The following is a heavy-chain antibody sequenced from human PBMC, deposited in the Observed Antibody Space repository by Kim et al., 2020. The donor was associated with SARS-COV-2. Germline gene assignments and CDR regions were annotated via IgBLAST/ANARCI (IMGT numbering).Heavy chain of an antibody. CDR3: ESGEYCSGGSCYSNYYYGMDV. Sequence: SVKVSCKASGGTFSSYAISWVRQAPGQGLEWMGGIIPIFGTANYAQKFQGRVTITADESTSTAYMELSSLRSEDTAVYYCESGEYCSGGSCYSNYYYGMDVWGQGTTVTVSS. J-gene: IGHJ6*02. CDR2: IIPIFGTA. CDR1: GGTFSSYA. V-gene: IGHV1-69*13. D-gene: IGHD2-15*01.